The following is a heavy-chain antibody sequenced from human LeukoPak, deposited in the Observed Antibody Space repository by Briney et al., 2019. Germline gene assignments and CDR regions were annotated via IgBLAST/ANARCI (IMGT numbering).Heavy chain of an antibody. Sequence: GGSLRLPCAASGFTFSSYAMSWVRQAPGKGLEWVSAISGSGGSTYYADSVKGRFTISRDNSKNTLYLQMNSLRAEDTAVYYCAKDGRVRIVPAASLDYWGQGTLVTVSS. V-gene: IGHV3-23*01. CDR2: ISGSGGST. CDR1: GFTFSSYA. CDR3: AKDGRVRIVPAASLDY. D-gene: IGHD2-2*01. J-gene: IGHJ4*02.